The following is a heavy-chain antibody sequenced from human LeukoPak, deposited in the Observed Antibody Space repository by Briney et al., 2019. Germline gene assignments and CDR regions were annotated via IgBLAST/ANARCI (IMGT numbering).Heavy chain of an antibody. D-gene: IGHD3-9*01. CDR2: INSDGSST. Sequence: GGSLRLSCAASGFTFSSYWMHWVRQAPGKGLVWASRINSDGSSTSYADSVKGRFTISRDSAKNTLYLQMNSLRAEDTAVYYCAREGTYYDILTGYYMESAFDIWGQGTMVTVSS. CDR1: GFTFSSYW. J-gene: IGHJ3*02. V-gene: IGHV3-74*01. CDR3: AREGTYYDILTGYYMESAFDI.